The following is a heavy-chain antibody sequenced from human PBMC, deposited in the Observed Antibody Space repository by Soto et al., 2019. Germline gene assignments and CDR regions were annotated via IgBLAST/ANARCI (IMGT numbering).Heavy chain of an antibody. D-gene: IGHD6-6*01. CDR3: ARGARRGSEYYYYYGMDV. J-gene: IGHJ6*02. CDR1: GYTFTSYD. V-gene: IGHV1-8*01. CDR2: MNPNSGNT. Sequence: ASVQVSCKASGYTFTSYDINWVRQATGQGLEWMGWMNPNSGNTGYAQKFQGRVTMTRNTSISTAYMELSSLRSEDTAVYYCARGARRGSEYYYYYGMDVWGQGTTVTVSS.